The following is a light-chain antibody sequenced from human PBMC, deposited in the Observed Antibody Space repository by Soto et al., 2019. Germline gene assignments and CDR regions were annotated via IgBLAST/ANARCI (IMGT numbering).Light chain of an antibody. CDR3: QQYTSYSS. CDR2: KAS. Sequence: DIQMTQSPSTLSASVGDRVTITCRASQSISSWLAWYQQKPGKAPKLLIYKASSLESGVPSRFSGSGSGTEFTFSISSLQPDDFATYYCQQYTSYSSFGQGTKVDIK. J-gene: IGKJ1*01. V-gene: IGKV1-5*03. CDR1: QSISSW.